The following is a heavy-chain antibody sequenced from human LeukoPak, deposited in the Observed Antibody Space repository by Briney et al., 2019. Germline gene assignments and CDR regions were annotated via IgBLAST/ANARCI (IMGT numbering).Heavy chain of an antibody. D-gene: IGHD6-19*01. V-gene: IGHV3-48*03. J-gene: IGHJ4*02. CDR3: AKGSSSGWPYFFDY. CDR1: GFTFSNYD. CDR2: ISGSGSNI. Sequence: GGFLRLSCTASGFTFSNYDMHWVRQAPGQGLEWVSCISGSGSNIYYADSVKGRFTISRDNSKTTLYLEMNSLRAEDTAVYYCAKGSSSGWPYFFDYWGQGTLVTVSS.